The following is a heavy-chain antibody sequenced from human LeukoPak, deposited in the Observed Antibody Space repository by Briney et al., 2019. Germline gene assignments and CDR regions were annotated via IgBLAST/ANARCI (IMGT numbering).Heavy chain of an antibody. Sequence: SETLSLTCTVSGGSISSGGYYWSWIRQPPGKGLEWIGYIYHSGGTYYNPSLKSRVTISVDRSKNQFSLKLSSVTAADTAVYYCARVTARIFCSSTSCPNNWFDPWGQGTLVTVSS. V-gene: IGHV4-30-2*01. CDR2: IYHSGGT. CDR3: ARVTARIFCSSTSCPNNWFDP. D-gene: IGHD2-2*01. J-gene: IGHJ5*02. CDR1: GGSISSGGYY.